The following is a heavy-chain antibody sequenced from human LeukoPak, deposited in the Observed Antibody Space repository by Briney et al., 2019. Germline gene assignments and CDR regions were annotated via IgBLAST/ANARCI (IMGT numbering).Heavy chain of an antibody. D-gene: IGHD3-3*01. CDR3: ARDYDVWSGYHSDYYYMDD. V-gene: IGHV4-4*07. CDR2: IYTSGST. J-gene: IGHJ6*03. CDR1: GGSISSYY. Sequence: PSETQSLLCTVSGGSISSYYWSWIRQPAGKGLEWIGRIYTSGSTNYNPSLKSRVTMSVDTSKRQFSLKLSSVTAADTAVYYCARDYDVWSGYHSDYYYMDDWVEGTMVTVSS.